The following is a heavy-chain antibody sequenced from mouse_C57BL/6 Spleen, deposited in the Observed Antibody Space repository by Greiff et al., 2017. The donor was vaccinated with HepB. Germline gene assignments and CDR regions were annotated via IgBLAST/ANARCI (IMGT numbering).Heavy chain of an antibody. CDR2: IDPENGDT. V-gene: IGHV14-4*01. J-gene: IGHJ3*01. CDR3: TTDDYDDWFAY. Sequence: EVKLMESGAELVRPGASVKLSCTASGFNIKDDYMHWVKQRPEQGLEWIGWIDPENGDTEYASKFQGKATITADTSSNTAYLQLSSLTSEDTAVYYCTTDDYDDWFAYWGQGTLVTVSA. CDR1: GFNIKDDY. D-gene: IGHD2-4*01.